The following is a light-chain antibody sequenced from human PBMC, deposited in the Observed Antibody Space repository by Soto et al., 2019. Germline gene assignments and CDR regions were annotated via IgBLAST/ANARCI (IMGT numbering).Light chain of an antibody. Sequence: QSVLTQPASVSGSPGQSITISCTGTSRDIGGYNYVSWYKQHPGEPPKLLIYDVTNRPSGISNRFSGSKSGNTASLTIYGLQNDVYDDYYCGSSISGSVYVXGTVTKVTVL. J-gene: IGLJ1*01. CDR2: DVT. V-gene: IGLV2-14*03. CDR1: SRDIGGYNY. CDR3: GSSISGSVYV.